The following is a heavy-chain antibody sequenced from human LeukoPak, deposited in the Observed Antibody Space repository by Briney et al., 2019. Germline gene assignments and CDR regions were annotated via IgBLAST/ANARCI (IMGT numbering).Heavy chain of an antibody. D-gene: IGHD1-26*01. Sequence: ASVKVSCKASGYTFTDYYIHWVRQAPGQGLEWMGLIHPNSGDTYYAQKFRGRVTMTRDTSITTAYMEPDRLTSDDTAVYYCARDYSGSYTHWAQGTLVTISS. CDR2: IHPNSGDT. CDR3: ARDYSGSYTH. J-gene: IGHJ4*02. CDR1: GYTFTDYY. V-gene: IGHV1-2*06.